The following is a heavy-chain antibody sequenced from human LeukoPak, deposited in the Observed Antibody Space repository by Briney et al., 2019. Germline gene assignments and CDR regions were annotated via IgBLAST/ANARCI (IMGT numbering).Heavy chain of an antibody. Sequence: PSETLSLICSVSGGFNSRYYWSWVRQPLGKGLEWLGHIFYSGHSNYNASLTSRIRMSVDTSKAQFSLELASVIAADTAVYYCARIDPLGFFDQWGPGILVTVSS. CDR3: ARIDPLGFFDQ. J-gene: IGHJ4*02. CDR1: GGFNSRYY. D-gene: IGHD6-25*01. V-gene: IGHV4-59*12. CDR2: IFYSGHS.